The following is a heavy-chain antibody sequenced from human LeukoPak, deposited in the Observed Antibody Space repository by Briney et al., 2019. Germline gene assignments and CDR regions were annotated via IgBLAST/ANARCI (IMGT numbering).Heavy chain of an antibody. D-gene: IGHD3-22*01. CDR1: GESISGYY. J-gene: IGHJ4*02. CDR3: ARGRRGYSYCFDY. Sequence: SETLSLTCAVYGESISGYYWSWIRQPPGKGLEWIGEINHSGSTNSHPSLKSRVTISVDTSNNQFSLKLSSVTAADTAIYYCARGRRGYSYCFDYWGQGTLVTVSS. CDR2: INHSGST. V-gene: IGHV4-34*01.